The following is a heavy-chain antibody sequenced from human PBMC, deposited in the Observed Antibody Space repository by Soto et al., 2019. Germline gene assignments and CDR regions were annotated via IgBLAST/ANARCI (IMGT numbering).Heavy chain of an antibody. CDR1: GGSLSSGFYY. Sequence: SETLSLTCSVSGGSLSSGFYYWSWVRQPPGKGLEWIGYFYHTGSTYYNPSLKGRLTISKDMTKNQFSLNLMSVTAADTAVYYCARAAATTAAGYYYYGLDVWGQGTTVTVSS. CDR2: FYHTGST. CDR3: ARAAATTAAGYYYYGLDV. V-gene: IGHV4-30-4*01. J-gene: IGHJ6*02. D-gene: IGHD4-17*01.